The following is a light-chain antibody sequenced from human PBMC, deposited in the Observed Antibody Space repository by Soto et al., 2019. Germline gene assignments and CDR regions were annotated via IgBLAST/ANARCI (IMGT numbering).Light chain of an antibody. CDR2: AAS. J-gene: IGKJ5*01. CDR1: QSISSY. V-gene: IGKV1-39*01. CDR3: QQSYSTPRT. Sequence: DIQITQSPSSLSASVGDRVTITCRASQSISSYLNWYQQKPGKAPKLLIYAASSLQSGVPSRFSGSGSGTDFTLTIGSLQPEDFATYYCQQSYSTPRTFGQGTRLEIK.